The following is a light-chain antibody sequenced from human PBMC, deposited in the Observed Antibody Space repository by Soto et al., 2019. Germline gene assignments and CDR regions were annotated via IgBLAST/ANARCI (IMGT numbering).Light chain of an antibody. Sequence: DIQMTQSPSSLSASVGDRVTITCRASQGISSYLVWYQQRQGRAPKLLIYDASSLLSGVPSRFSGSGSGTDVTLTISNLQPEDFATYYCQQSYRTPYTFGQG. CDR1: QGISSY. CDR2: DAS. CDR3: QQSYRTPYT. J-gene: IGKJ2*01. V-gene: IGKV1-39*01.